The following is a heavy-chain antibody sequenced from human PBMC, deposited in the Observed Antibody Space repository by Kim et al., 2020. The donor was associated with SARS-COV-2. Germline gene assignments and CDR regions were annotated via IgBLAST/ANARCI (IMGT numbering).Heavy chain of an antibody. V-gene: IGHV1-69*13. CDR1: GGTFSSYA. Sequence: SVKVSCKASGGTFSSYAISWVRQAPGQGLEWMGGIIPIFGTANYAQKFQGRVTITADESTSTAYMELSSLRSEDTAVYYCAGGGDIASPFDYWGQGTLVTVSS. CDR3: AGGGDIASPFDY. J-gene: IGHJ4*02. D-gene: IGHD3-16*01. CDR2: IIPIFGTA.